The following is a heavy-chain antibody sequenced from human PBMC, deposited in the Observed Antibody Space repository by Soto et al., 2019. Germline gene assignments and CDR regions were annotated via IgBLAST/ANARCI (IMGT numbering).Heavy chain of an antibody. CDR2: IYHTGST. V-gene: IGHV4-30-4*08. CDR3: ARDTIGEDDYVISMDI. D-gene: IGHD4-17*01. J-gene: IGHJ6*02. Sequence: LSLTCTVSPGSFSSDDNYCNLIRQPPGKDLEWIVYIYHTGSTFYNPSLKSRATISVDASKNQFSLRLTSVTAADTAVYYCARDTIGEDDYVISMDIWGQGTTVTVSS. CDR1: PGSFSSDDNY.